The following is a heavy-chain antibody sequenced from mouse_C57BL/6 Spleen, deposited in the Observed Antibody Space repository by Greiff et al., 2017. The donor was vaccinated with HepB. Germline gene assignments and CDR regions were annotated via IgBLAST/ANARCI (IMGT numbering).Heavy chain of an antibody. J-gene: IGHJ3*01. V-gene: IGHV5-16*01. CDR2: INYDGSST. CDR1: GFTFSDYY. Sequence: DVKLVESEGGLVQPGSSMKLSCTASGFTFSDYYMAWVRQVPEKGLEWVANINYDGSSTYYLDSLKSRFIISRDNAKNILYLQMSSLKSEDTATYYCARDDGYYLSFAYWGQGTLVTVSA. D-gene: IGHD2-3*01. CDR3: ARDDGYYLSFAY.